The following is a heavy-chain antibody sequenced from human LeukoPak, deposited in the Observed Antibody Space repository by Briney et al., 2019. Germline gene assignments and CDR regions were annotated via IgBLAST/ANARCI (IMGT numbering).Heavy chain of an antibody. CDR1: GGSISSSSYY. V-gene: IGHV4-39*07. J-gene: IGHJ6*03. CDR3: ARDEVVPTGHYYYYMDV. D-gene: IGHD2-2*01. Sequence: SETLSLTCTVSGGSISSSSYYWGWIRQPPGKGLEWIGSIYYSRSTYYNPSLKSRVTISVDTSKNQFSLKLSSVTAADTAVYYCARDEVVPTGHYYYYMDVWGKGTTVTVSS. CDR2: IYYSRST.